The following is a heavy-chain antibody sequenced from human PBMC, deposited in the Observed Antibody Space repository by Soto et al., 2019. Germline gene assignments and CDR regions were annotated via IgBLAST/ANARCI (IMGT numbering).Heavy chain of an antibody. D-gene: IGHD1-26*01. V-gene: IGHV3-53*01. CDR1: GFTVSSNY. CDR3: ARDLVGALDASDI. J-gene: IGHJ3*02. Sequence: GGSLRLSCAASGFTVSSNYMNWVRQAPGKGLEWVSVIYSGGSTYYADSVKGRFTISRDNSKNTLYLQMNSLRAEDTAVYYCARDLVGALDASDIWGQGTMVTVSS. CDR2: IYSGGST.